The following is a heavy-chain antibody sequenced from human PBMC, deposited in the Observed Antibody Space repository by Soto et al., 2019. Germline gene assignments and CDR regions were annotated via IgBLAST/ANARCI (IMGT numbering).Heavy chain of an antibody. CDR3: ARSVSFRYQLLKRGMDV. J-gene: IGHJ6*02. D-gene: IGHD2-2*01. Sequence: VASVKVSCKASGGTFSSYAISWVRQAPGQGLEWMGGIIPIFATANYAQKFQGRVMITVDESTSTAHMELSSLRSEDTAVYYCARSVSFRYQLLKRGMDVWGQGTTVTVSS. CDR1: GGTFSSYA. CDR2: IIPIFATA. V-gene: IGHV1-69*13.